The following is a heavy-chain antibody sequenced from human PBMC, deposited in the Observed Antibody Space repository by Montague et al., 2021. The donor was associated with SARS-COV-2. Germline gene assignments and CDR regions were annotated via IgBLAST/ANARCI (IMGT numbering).Heavy chain of an antibody. V-gene: IGHV2-70*11. CDR3: AREKAAAGPALDY. Sequence: PALVKPTQTLTLTCTFSGFSLSTSGMCVSWIRQPPGKALEWLARIDWDDDKYYSTSLKTRLTISKDTSKNQVVLTMTNVDPVDTATYYCAREKAAAGPALDYWGQGTLVTVSS. CDR1: GFSLSTSGMC. CDR2: IDWDDDK. D-gene: IGHD6-13*01. J-gene: IGHJ4*01.